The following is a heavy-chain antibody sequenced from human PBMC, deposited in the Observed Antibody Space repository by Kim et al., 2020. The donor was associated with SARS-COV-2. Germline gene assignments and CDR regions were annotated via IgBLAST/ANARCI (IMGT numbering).Heavy chain of an antibody. J-gene: IGHJ4*02. V-gene: IGHV4-34*01. CDR3: AEFRYSSSWYFDY. D-gene: IGHD6-13*01. CDR1: GGSFSGYY. CDR2: INHSGST. Sequence: SETLSLTCAVYGGSFSGYYWSWIRQPPGKGLEWIGEINHSGSTNYNPSLKSRVTISVDTSKNQFSLKLSSVTAADTAVYYCAEFRYSSSWYFDYWGQGTLVTVSS.